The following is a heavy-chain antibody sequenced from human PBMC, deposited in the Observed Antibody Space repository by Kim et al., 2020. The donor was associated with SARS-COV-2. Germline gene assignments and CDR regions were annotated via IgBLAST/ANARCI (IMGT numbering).Heavy chain of an antibody. CDR1: GYSFTSYW. D-gene: IGHD5-12*01. J-gene: IGHJ6*02. Sequence: GESLKISCKGSGYSFTSYWIGWVRQMPGKGLEWMGIIYPGDSDTRCSPSFQGQVTITAEKSINTDNLQRSSLKASDTAMYYCTRSHYYGRYSDYYYGMDVWGQETTVTVSS. CDR2: IYPGDSDT. V-gene: IGHV5-51*01. CDR3: TRSHYYGRYSDYYYGMDV.